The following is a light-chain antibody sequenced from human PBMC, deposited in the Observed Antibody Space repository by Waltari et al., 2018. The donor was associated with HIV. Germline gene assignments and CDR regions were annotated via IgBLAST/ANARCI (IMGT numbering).Light chain of an antibody. CDR2: EVD. CDR1: ISDVGSYNL. CDR3: VSHADDVTYV. V-gene: IGLV2-23*02. Sequence: HSALTQPASVSGSPGQSITISCTGTISDVGSYNLVSWYQQHPGKAPKLIIFEVDKRPSGISSRFSGSKSGNTASLTIYGLQVEDEAHYFCVSHADDVTYVFGGGTNVTVL. J-gene: IGLJ2*01.